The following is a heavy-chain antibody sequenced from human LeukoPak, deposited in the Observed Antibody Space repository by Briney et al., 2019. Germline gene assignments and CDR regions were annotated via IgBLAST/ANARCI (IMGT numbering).Heavy chain of an antibody. Sequence: ASVKVSCMASGYTFTGYYMHWVRQAPGQGLEWMGWINPNSGGTNYAQKFQGRVTMTRDTSISTAYMELSGLRSDDTAVYYCARDRPTRTAGVFDPWGQGTLVTVSS. V-gene: IGHV1-2*02. CDR2: INPNSGGT. CDR3: ARDRPTRTAGVFDP. CDR1: GYTFTGYY. D-gene: IGHD1-26*01. J-gene: IGHJ5*02.